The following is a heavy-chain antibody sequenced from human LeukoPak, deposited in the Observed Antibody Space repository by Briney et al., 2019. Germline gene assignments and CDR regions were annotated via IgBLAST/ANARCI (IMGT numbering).Heavy chain of an antibody. CDR3: AKWAAVGGSVSYLFDY. CDR1: GFTFSNYG. D-gene: IGHD3-10*01. CDR2: ISYDGSEK. J-gene: IGHJ4*02. V-gene: IGHV3-30*18. Sequence: GGSLRLSCAASGFTFSNYGMHWVRQAPGQGLEWVAVISYDGSEKNYADSVKGRFTISRDNSKNTLYLQMNSLRPEDTAVYYCAKWAAVGGSVSYLFDYWGQGTLVTVSS.